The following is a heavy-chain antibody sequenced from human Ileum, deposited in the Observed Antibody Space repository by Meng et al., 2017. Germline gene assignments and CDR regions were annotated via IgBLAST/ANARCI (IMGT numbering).Heavy chain of an antibody. Sequence: VKLQQWGVAMVKALETTSQACGVYRGYFSDLHWAWVRQPPGKGLELIGEFSQTEHIHYNPYLGGRVTMSVDTSKSQFSLKLISVTAADAGVYFCVASKWSSNFWGQGSLVTVSS. D-gene: IGHD2-15*01. V-gene: IGHV4-34*01. CDR2: FSQTEHI. CDR1: RGYFSDLH. CDR3: VASKWSSNF. J-gene: IGHJ4*02.